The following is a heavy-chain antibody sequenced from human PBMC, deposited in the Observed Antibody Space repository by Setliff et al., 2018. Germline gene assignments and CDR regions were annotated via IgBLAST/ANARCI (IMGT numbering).Heavy chain of an antibody. J-gene: IGHJ3*02. V-gene: IGHV3-21*01. CDR2: ISRSSTYI. CDR3: ASAGHSGSWFPFDAFHI. CDR1: GFTFSTHS. Sequence: GGSLRLSCAASGFTFSTHSMNWVRQAPEKGLEWVSSISRSSTYIYYAASMKGRFTISRDNAKNSLYLQMNSLRAEDTAVYYCASAGHSGSWFPFDAFHIWGQGTMVTVSS. D-gene: IGHD6-13*01.